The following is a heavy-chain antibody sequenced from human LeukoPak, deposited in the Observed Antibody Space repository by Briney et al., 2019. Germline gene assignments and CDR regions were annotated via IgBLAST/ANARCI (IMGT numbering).Heavy chain of an antibody. CDR3: ARDPAAYSGSYYFYY. CDR1: GGTFSSYA. V-gene: IGHV1-69*05. Sequence: SVKVSCKASGGTFSSYAISWVRQAPGQGLEWMGGIIPIFGTANYAQKFQGRVTITTDESTSTAYMELSSLRSEDTAVYYCARDPAAYSGSYYFYYWGQGTLVTVSS. J-gene: IGHJ4*02. CDR2: IIPIFGTA. D-gene: IGHD1-26*01.